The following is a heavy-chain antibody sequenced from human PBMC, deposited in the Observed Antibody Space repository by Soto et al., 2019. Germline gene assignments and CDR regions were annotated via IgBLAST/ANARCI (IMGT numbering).Heavy chain of an antibody. CDR3: ARGVDYYDSSGMSFDY. V-gene: IGHV3-48*02. CDR1: GFTFSSYS. D-gene: IGHD3-22*01. Sequence: EVQLVESGGGLVQPGGSLRLSCAASGFTFSSYSMNWVRQAPGKGLEWVSYISSSSSTIYYADSVKGRFTISRDNAKNSLYLQMNSLRDEDTAVYYCARGVDYYDSSGMSFDYWGQGTLGTFSS. CDR2: ISSSSSTI. J-gene: IGHJ4*02.